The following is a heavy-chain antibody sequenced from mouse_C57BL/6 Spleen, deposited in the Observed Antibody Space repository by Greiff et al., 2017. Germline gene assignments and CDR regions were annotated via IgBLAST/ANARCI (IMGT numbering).Heavy chain of an antibody. CDR1: GFSLTSYG. J-gene: IGHJ1*03. CDR3: APHDGYYVYFDV. Sequence: VQLQESGPGLVQPSQCLSLTCTVSGFSLTSYGVHWVRQSPGKGLEWLGVIWRGGSTDYNAAFMSRLGITKDNSKSHVFFKRNSLQADDTAIYYCAPHDGYYVYFDVWGTGTTVTVSS. CDR2: IWRGGST. D-gene: IGHD2-3*01. V-gene: IGHV2-5*01.